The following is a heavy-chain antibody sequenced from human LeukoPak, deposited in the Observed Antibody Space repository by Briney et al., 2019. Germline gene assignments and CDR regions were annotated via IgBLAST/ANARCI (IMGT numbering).Heavy chain of an antibody. D-gene: IGHD2-15*01. J-gene: IGHJ4*02. CDR3: AKEQDSGGYRTADN. CDR2: IDPKSGGT. Sequence: ASVRVSCKTSGYIFIGYYMHWVRQAPGQGLEWMGWIDPKSGGTKYAQKFQGRVTMTRDTSINTAYMELSRLTSDDTAVFYCAKEQDSGGYRTADNWGQGTLVTVSS. V-gene: IGHV1-2*02. CDR1: GYIFIGYY.